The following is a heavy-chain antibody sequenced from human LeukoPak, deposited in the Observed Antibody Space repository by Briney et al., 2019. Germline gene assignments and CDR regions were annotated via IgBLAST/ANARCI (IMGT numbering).Heavy chain of an antibody. J-gene: IGHJ4*02. Sequence: GGSLRLSCAASGFTFSSYWMHWVRQAPGKGLVWVSRINSDGSSTSYADSVKGRFTISRDNAKNTLYLQMNSLRAEDTAVYYCAKALDYYSNYGYWGQGTLVTVSS. CDR1: GFTFSSYW. D-gene: IGHD4-11*01. CDR3: AKALDYYSNYGY. V-gene: IGHV3-74*01. CDR2: INSDGSST.